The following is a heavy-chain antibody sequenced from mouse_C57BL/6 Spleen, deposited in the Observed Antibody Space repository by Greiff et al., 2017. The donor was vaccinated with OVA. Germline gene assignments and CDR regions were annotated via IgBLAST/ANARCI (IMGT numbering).Heavy chain of an antibody. J-gene: IGHJ1*03. CDR3: APLYYGSSRGYCDV. CDR1: GYSITSGYY. V-gene: IGHV3-6*01. Sequence: EVQLQESGPGLVKPSQSLSLTCSVTGYSITSGYYWNWIRQFPGNKLEWMGYISYDGSNNYNPSLKNRISITRDTSKNQFFLKLNSVTTEDTATYYCAPLYYGSSRGYCDVWGTGTTVTVSS. D-gene: IGHD1-1*01. CDR2: ISYDGSN.